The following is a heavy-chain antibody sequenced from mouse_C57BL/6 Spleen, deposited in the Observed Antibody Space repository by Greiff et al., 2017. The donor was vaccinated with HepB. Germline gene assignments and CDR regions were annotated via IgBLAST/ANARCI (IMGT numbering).Heavy chain of an antibody. CDR1: GYTFTSYW. Sequence: QVQLQQPGAELVRPGTSVKLSCKASGYTFTSYWMHWVKQRPGQGLEWIGVIDPSDSYTNYNQKFKGKATLTLDTSSSTAYMQLSSLTSEVSAVYYCARGYYGSLPAWFAYWGQGALVTVSA. CDR2: IDPSDSYT. J-gene: IGHJ3*01. V-gene: IGHV1-59*01. D-gene: IGHD1-1*01. CDR3: ARGYYGSLPAWFAY.